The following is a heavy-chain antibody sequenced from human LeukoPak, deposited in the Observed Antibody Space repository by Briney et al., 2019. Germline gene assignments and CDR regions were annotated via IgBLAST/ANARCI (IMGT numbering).Heavy chain of an antibody. Sequence: PGGSLRLSCAASGFTFSSYEMNWVRQTSGKGLEWFSYISSSGSSIYYADSVKGRFTISRDNAKNSLYLQMNCLRAEDTAVYYCARIRGGNEGSGSFFDYWGQGTLVTVSS. CDR3: ARIRGGNEGSGSFFDY. CDR1: GFTFSSYE. J-gene: IGHJ4*02. V-gene: IGHV3-48*03. D-gene: IGHD3-10*01. CDR2: ISSSGSSI.